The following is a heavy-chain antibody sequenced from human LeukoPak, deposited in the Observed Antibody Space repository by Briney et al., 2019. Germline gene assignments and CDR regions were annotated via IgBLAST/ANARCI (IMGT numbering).Heavy chain of an antibody. CDR3: AKGFYYDTYAFDI. CDR2: ISGSSGST. Sequence: GGSLRLSCAASGFTFSSYSMNWVRQAPGKGLEWVSAISGSSGSTYYADSVKGRFTISRDNSKNTLYLQVNSLRAEDTAVYYCAKGFYYDTYAFDIWGQGTMVTVSS. CDR1: GFTFSSYS. J-gene: IGHJ3*02. V-gene: IGHV3-23*01. D-gene: IGHD3-22*01.